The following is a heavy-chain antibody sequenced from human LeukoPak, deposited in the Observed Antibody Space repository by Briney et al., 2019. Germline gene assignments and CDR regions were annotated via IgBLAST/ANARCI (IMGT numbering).Heavy chain of an antibody. CDR3: AELGITMIGGV. J-gene: IGHJ6*04. CDR2: ISGSGGST. V-gene: IGHV3-23*01. D-gene: IGHD3-10*02. Sequence: GGSLRLSCAASGFTLSSCAMSWVRQAPGKGLEWVSSISGSGGSTYYADSVKGRFTISRDNAKNSLYLQMNSLRAEDTAVYYCAELGITMIGGVWGKGTTVTISS. CDR1: GFTLSSCA.